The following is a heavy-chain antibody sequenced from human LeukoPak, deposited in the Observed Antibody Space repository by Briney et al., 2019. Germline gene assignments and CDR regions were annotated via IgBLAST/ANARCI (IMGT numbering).Heavy chain of an antibody. CDR3: ARETYYYDSGGYRAPGYFDY. V-gene: IGHV3-23*01. CDR1: GFTFSSYS. Sequence: PWGSLRLSCAASGFTFSSYSMSWVRQAPGKGLEWVSAISGSGGSTYYADSAKGRFTISRDNSKNTLYLQMNSLRAEDTAVYYCARETYYYDSGGYRAPGYFDYWGQGTLVTVSS. D-gene: IGHD3-22*01. CDR2: ISGSGGST. J-gene: IGHJ4*02.